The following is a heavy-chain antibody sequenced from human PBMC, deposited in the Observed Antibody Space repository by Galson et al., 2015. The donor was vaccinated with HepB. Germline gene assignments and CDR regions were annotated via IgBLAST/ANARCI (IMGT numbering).Heavy chain of an antibody. CDR1: GYTFTSYD. J-gene: IGHJ3*02. CDR2: MNPNSGNT. V-gene: IGHV1-8*01. D-gene: IGHD5-18*01. Sequence: SVKVSCKASGYTFTSYDINWVRQATGQGLEWMGWMNPNSGNTGYAQKFQGRVTMTRNTSISTAYMELSSLRSEDTAVYYCARVRRILGNAFDIWGQGTMVTVSS. CDR3: ARVRRILGNAFDI.